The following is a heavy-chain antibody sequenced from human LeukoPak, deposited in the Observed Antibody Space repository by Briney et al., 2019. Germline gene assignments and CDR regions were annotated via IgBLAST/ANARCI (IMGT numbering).Heavy chain of an antibody. CDR3: ARTMIRQSDAFDI. D-gene: IGHD3-22*01. J-gene: IGHJ3*02. CDR2: IYYSGST. CDR1: GGSISSGGYY. V-gene: IGHV4-31*03. Sequence: RPSETLSLTCTVSGGSISSGGYYWSWIRQHPGKGLEWIGYIYYSGSTYYNPSLKSRVTISVDTSKNQFSLKLSSVTAADTAVYYCARTMIRQSDAFDIWGQGTMVTVSS.